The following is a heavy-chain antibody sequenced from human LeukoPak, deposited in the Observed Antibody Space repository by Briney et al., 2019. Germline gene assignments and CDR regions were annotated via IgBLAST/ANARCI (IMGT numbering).Heavy chain of an antibody. CDR1: GGSISSDY. CDR3: ARDVKSRRRQWFGELSVYYYYYMDV. J-gene: IGHJ6*03. Sequence: SVTLSLTCTVSGGSISSDYWSWIRQPAGKGLEWIGRIYTTGSTNYSPSLKSRVTMSVDTSKNQFSLKLSSVTAADTAVYYCARDVKSRRRQWFGELSVYYYYYMDVWGKGTTVTISS. CDR2: IYTTGST. D-gene: IGHD3-10*01. V-gene: IGHV4-4*07.